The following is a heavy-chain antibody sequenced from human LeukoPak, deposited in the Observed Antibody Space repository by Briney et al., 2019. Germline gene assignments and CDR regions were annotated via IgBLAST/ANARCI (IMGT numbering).Heavy chain of an antibody. V-gene: IGHV3-20*04. J-gene: IGHJ4*02. Sequence: GGSLRLSCAASGFTFDDYGMSWVRQAPGKGLEWVSGINWNGGSTGYADSVKGRFTISRDNAKNSLYLQMNSLRAEDTALYYCAREVGATDLYYFDYWGQGTLVTVSS. D-gene: IGHD1-26*01. CDR2: INWNGGST. CDR1: GFTFDDYG. CDR3: AREVGATDLYYFDY.